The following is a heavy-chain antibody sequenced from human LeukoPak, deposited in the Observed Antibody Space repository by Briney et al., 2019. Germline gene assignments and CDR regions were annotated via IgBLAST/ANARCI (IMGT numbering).Heavy chain of an antibody. Sequence: ASVKVSCKASGYTFTKYGIGWVRQAPGQGLEWMGWISAYKGQTNYAQKLQGRVTMTTDTSTTTAYMELRSLRSDDTAVYYCARGSYYDYSGFDHWGQGTLVTVSS. V-gene: IGHV1-18*01. D-gene: IGHD3-22*01. J-gene: IGHJ5*02. CDR1: GYTFTKYG. CDR3: ARGSYYDYSGFDH. CDR2: ISAYKGQT.